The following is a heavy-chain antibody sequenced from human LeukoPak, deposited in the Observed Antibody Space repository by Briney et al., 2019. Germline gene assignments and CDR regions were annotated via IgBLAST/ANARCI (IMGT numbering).Heavy chain of an antibody. CDR3: ARDDYGDYERGTFDC. CDR1: GYTFTSYG. D-gene: IGHD4-17*01. V-gene: IGHV1-18*01. CDR2: ISAYNGNT. J-gene: IGHJ4*02. Sequence: ASVKVSCKASGYTFTSYGISWVRQAPGQGLEWMGWISAYNGNTNYAQKLQGRVTMTTDTSTSTAYMELRSLRSDDTAVYYCARDDYGDYERGTFDCWGQGTLVTVSS.